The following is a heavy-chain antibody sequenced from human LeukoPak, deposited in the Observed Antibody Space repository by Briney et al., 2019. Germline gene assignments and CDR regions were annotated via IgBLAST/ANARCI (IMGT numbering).Heavy chain of an antibody. CDR3: ARGHGDSGNDY. CDR2: INNGGSTT. Sequence: GGPLRLSCVAPGFTFRSFWMHWVRQTPAKGMVWVSRINNGGSTTSYADSVKGRFTISRDNARNTLYLEMNSLRAEDTAVYYCARGHGDSGNDYWGQGTLVTVSS. V-gene: IGHV3-74*01. D-gene: IGHD6-19*01. J-gene: IGHJ4*02. CDR1: GFTFRSFW.